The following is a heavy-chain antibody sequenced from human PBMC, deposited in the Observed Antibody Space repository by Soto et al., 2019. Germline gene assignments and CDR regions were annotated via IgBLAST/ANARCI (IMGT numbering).Heavy chain of an antibody. CDR3: ARSDHEVPYHGLDV. V-gene: IGHV1-18*04. CDR2: ISAYNGDT. Sequence: QVQLVQSGTEVKQPGASVKVSCKASGYTFASYGITWVRQAPGQGLEWMGWISAYNGDTKYAQNFQGRVTMTTETSTSTAYMELRSLRSDDTAVVYCARSDHEVPYHGLDVWGQGTAVTVSS. D-gene: IGHD1-1*01. CDR1: GYTFASYG. J-gene: IGHJ6*02.